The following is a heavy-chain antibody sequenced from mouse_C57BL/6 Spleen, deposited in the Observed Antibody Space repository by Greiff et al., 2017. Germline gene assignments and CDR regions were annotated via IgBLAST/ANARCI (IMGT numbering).Heavy chain of an antibody. Sequence: VQLQQSGAELARPGASVKLSCKASGYTFTSYGISWVKQRTGQGLEWIGEIYPRSGNTYYNEKFKGKATLTADKSSSTAYMELRSLTSEDSAVYFCSRYGNYAYYAIDYWGQGTSVTVSS. CDR1: GYTFTSYG. CDR2: IYPRSGNT. V-gene: IGHV1-81*01. D-gene: IGHD2-1*01. CDR3: SRYGNYAYYAIDY. J-gene: IGHJ4*01.